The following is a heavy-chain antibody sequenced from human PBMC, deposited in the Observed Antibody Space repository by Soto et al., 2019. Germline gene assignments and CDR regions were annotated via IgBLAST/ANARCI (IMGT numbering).Heavy chain of an antibody. D-gene: IGHD2-15*01. J-gene: IGHJ3*02. CDR2: INSDGSST. CDR3: ARDLVRDLRLRWWSDEHHDAFAI. CDR1: GFTFSSYW. V-gene: IGHV3-74*01. Sequence: GGSLRLSCAASGFTFSSYWMHWVRQAPGKGLVWVSRINSDGSSTSYADSVKGRFTISRDNAKNTLYLQMNSLRAEDTAVYYCARDLVRDLRLRWWSDEHHDAFAISAQGTMVTVS.